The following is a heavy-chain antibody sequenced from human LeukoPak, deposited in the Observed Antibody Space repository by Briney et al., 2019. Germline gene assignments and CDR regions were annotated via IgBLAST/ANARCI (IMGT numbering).Heavy chain of an antibody. Sequence: SVKVSCKASGGTFSSYAISWVRQAPGQGLEWMGRIIPILGIANYAQKFQGRVTITADKSTSTAYMELSSLRSGETAVYYCASSTPAVTAFDYWGQGTLVTVSS. CDR3: ASSTPAVTAFDY. CDR1: GGTFSSYA. V-gene: IGHV1-69*04. CDR2: IIPILGIA. J-gene: IGHJ4*02. D-gene: IGHD2-15*01.